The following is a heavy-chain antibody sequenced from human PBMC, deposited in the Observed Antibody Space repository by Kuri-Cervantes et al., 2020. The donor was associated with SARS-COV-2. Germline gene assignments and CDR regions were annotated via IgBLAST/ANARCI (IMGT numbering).Heavy chain of an antibody. V-gene: IGHV1-69*13. CDR3: ARVIIAVAGTDAFDI. D-gene: IGHD6-19*01. CDR1: GATFSTYG. Sequence: SVKVSCKASGATFSTYGFSWVRQAPGQGLEWMGGIIPFFGTPNYAQKFEGRVTITADESTNTAYMELRSLRSDDTAVYYCARVIIAVAGTDAFDIWGQGTMVTVSS. CDR2: IIPFFGTP. J-gene: IGHJ3*02.